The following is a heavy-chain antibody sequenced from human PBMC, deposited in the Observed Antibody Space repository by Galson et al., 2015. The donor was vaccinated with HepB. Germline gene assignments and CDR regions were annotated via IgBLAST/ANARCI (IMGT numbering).Heavy chain of an antibody. D-gene: IGHD3-10*01. CDR3: ATGGLGELFFRGTFDP. CDR2: FDPEDGET. CDR1: GYTLTELS. Sequence: SVKVSCKVSGYTLTELSMHWVRQAPGKGLEWMGGFDPEDGETIYAQKFQGRVTMTEDTSTDTAYMELSSLRSEDTAVYYCATGGLGELFFRGTFDPWGQGTLVTVSS. J-gene: IGHJ5*02. V-gene: IGHV1-24*01.